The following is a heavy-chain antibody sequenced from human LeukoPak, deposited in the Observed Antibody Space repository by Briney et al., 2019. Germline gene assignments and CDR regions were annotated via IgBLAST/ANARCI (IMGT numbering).Heavy chain of an antibody. CDR1: GFTFSKYA. CDR3: ARDSTVTKFDY. CDR2: ISYDGSNK. V-gene: IGHV3-30-3*01. D-gene: IGHD4-17*01. J-gene: IGHJ4*02. Sequence: GGSLRLSCAASGFTFSKYATHWVRQAPGKGLEWAAVISYDGSNKYYADSVKGRFTISRDNSKNTLYLQMNSLRAEDTAVYYCARDSTVTKFDYWGQGTLVTVSS.